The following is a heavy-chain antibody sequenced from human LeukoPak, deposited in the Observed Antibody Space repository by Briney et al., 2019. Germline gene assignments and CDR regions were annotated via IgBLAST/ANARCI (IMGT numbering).Heavy chain of an antibody. D-gene: IGHD3-22*01. CDR2: IYYSGST. CDR3: ARGADYYDSSGYRTAAFDI. Sequence: PSETLSLTCTVSGGSISSGGYYWSWIRQHPGKGLEWIGYIYYSGSTYYNPSLKSRVTISVDTSKNQFSLKLSSVTAADTAVYYCARGADYYDSSGYRTAAFDIWGQGTMVTVSS. J-gene: IGHJ3*02. V-gene: IGHV4-31*03. CDR1: GGSISSGGYY.